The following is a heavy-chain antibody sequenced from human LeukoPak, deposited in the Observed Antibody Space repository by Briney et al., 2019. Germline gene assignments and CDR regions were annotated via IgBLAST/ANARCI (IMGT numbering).Heavy chain of an antibody. J-gene: IGHJ6*03. Sequence: ASVKVSCKASGYTFTSYGISWVRQAPGQGLEWMGWISAYNGNTNYAQKLQGRVTMTTDTSTSTAYMELSSLRSEDTAVYYCARGPPTNPYDFWSGHYYYMDVWGKGTTVTVSS. CDR2: ISAYNGNT. CDR3: ARGPPTNPYDFWSGHYYYMDV. CDR1: GYTFTSYG. D-gene: IGHD3-3*01. V-gene: IGHV1-18*01.